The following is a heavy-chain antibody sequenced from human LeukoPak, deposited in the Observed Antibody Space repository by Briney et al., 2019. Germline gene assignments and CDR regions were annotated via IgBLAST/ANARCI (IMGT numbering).Heavy chain of an antibody. CDR3: ARAVGHGSGSPRMDV. D-gene: IGHD3-10*01. CDR1: GFTFSTHS. Sequence: GGSLRLSCAVSGFTFSTHSMDWVRQAPGKGLEWVSYIISSSNTIYYADSVKGRFTISRDNAKNSLYLQMNSLRAEDTAVYYCARAVGHGSGSPRMDVWGKGTTVTVSS. J-gene: IGHJ6*04. CDR2: IISSSNTI. V-gene: IGHV3-48*01.